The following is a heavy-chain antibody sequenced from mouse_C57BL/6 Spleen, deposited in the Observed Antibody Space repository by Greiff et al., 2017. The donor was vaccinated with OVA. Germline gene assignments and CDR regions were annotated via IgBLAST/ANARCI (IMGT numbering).Heavy chain of an antibody. V-gene: IGHV1-85*01. Sequence: QVQLQQSGPELVKPGASVKLSCKASGYTFTSYDINWVKQRPGQGLEWIGWIYPRDGSTTYNEKFKGKATLTVDTSSSTAYMELHSLTSENSAVYFCAREEGITTVPYFDYWGQGTTLTVSS. J-gene: IGHJ2*01. D-gene: IGHD1-1*01. CDR2: IYPRDGST. CDR1: GYTFTSYD. CDR3: AREEGITTVPYFDY.